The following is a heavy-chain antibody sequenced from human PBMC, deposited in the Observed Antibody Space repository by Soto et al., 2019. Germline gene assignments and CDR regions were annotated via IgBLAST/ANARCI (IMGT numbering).Heavy chain of an antibody. CDR3: AKNYGDYAEYYFDY. Sequence: GGSLRLSCAASGFTFRSFTMNWVRQAPGKGLEWVSTISSNSAYIYYTDALRGRFTISRDNAENSLHLQMNSLRAEDTAVYYCAKNYGDYAEYYFDYWGQGTLVTVSS. V-gene: IGHV3-21*01. CDR1: GFTFRSFT. D-gene: IGHD4-17*01. J-gene: IGHJ4*02. CDR2: ISSNSAYI.